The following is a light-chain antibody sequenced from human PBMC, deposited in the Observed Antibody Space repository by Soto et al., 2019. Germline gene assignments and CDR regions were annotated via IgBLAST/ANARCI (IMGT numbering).Light chain of an antibody. CDR1: QAIGVY. J-gene: IGKJ4*01. Sequence: DIQVTQSPSSLSAPLGDRVTITCRANQAIGVYLAWFQQQPGKVPKLMIYAASALQSGVPSRFSGSGSGTDFPLTITTLQTKEIAIYYCQKYTGPPLTCGGGPRV. CDR3: QKYTGPPLT. CDR2: AAS. V-gene: IGKV1-27*01.